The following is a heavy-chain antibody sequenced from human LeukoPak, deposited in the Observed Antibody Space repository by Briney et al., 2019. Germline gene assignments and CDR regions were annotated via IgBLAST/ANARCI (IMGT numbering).Heavy chain of an antibody. CDR3: ARDGRDSKAGHFDY. Sequence: GGSLRLSCAASGFTVSSNYMSWVRQAPGRGLEWVSVIYSGGSTYYADSVKGRFTISRDNSKNTLYLQMNSLRAEDTAVYYCARDGRDSKAGHFDYWGQGTLVTVSS. CDR2: IYSGGST. J-gene: IGHJ4*02. V-gene: IGHV3-53*01. D-gene: IGHD2-15*01. CDR1: GFTVSSNY.